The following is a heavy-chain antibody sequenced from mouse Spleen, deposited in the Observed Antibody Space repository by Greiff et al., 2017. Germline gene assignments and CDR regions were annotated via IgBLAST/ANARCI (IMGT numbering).Heavy chain of an antibody. D-gene: IGHD2-3*01. Sequence: QVQLKESGAELVRPGASVKLSCKASGYTFTDYYINWVKQRPGQGLEWIARIYPGSGNTYYNEKFKGKATLTAEKSSSTAYMQLSSLTSEDSAVYFCARVYDGYYGYAMDYWGQGTSVTVSS. CDR2: IYPGSGNT. J-gene: IGHJ4*01. CDR1: GYTFTDYY. CDR3: ARVYDGYYGYAMDY. V-gene: IGHV1-76*01.